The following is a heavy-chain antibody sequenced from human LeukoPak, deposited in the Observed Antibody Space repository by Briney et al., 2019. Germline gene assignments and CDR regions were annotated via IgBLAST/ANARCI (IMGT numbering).Heavy chain of an antibody. D-gene: IGHD2-8*02. CDR3: AKGTGGTYFDL. J-gene: IGHJ2*01. V-gene: IGHV3-23*01. Sequence: GGSLRLSCAASGFTLSNYAMSWVRQAPGEGLEWVSSISGFGDFTYYADPVKGRFTISRDNSKNTLHLQMNSLRAEDTAVYYCAKGTGGTYFDLWGRGTLATVSS. CDR2: ISGFGDFT. CDR1: GFTLSNYA.